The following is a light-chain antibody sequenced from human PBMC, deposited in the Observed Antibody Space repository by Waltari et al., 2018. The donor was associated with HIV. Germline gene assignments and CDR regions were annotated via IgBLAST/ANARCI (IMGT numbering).Light chain of an antibody. CDR1: SSDVGAYNY. Sequence: QSALTQPPSASGSPGQSVAIPCTGTSSDVGAYNYVSWYQQHPGNAPKLLFFEVSERPSGVPDRFSGSKSGNTASLTVSGLQADDEADYYCSSYAGSDKCVVFGGGTRLTVL. CDR2: EVS. CDR3: SSYAGSDKCVV. V-gene: IGLV2-8*01. J-gene: IGLJ2*01.